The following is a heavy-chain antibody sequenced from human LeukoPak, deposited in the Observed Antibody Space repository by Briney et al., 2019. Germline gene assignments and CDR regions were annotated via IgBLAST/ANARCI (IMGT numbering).Heavy chain of an antibody. CDR1: GFTFSSYS. Sequence: GGSLRLSCAASGFTFSSYSMNWVRQAPGKGLEWVSSISSSSSYIYYADSVKGRFTISRDNAKNSLYLQMNSLRAEDTAVYYCAREINHVSGSSGTFDPWGQGTLVTVSS. V-gene: IGHV3-21*01. D-gene: IGHD3-10*01. CDR2: ISSSSSYI. CDR3: AREINHVSGSSGTFDP. J-gene: IGHJ5*02.